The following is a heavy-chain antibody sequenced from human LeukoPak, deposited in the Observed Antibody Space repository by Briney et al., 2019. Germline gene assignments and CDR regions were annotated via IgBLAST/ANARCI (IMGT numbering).Heavy chain of an antibody. J-gene: IGHJ4*02. V-gene: IGHV3-7*01. CDR1: GFTFSSYW. CDR2: IKQDGSEK. CDR3: ARGRPHGNDY. Sequence: GGSLRLSCAASGFTFSSYWMRWVRQAPGKGLEWVANIKQDGSEKNYVDSVKGRFSISRDNAKNTLYLQMNSLRVEDTAVYYRARGRPHGNDYWGQGTLVTVSS. D-gene: IGHD4-23*01.